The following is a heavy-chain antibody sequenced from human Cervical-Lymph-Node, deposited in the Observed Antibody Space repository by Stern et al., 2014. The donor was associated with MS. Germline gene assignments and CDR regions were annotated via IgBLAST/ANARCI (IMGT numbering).Heavy chain of an antibody. D-gene: IGHD5-12*01. Sequence: QVQLVESGGGVVQPGRSLRLSCAASGFTFSSYAMHWVRQAPGKGLEWVAVISYDGSNKYYADSVKGRFTISRDNSKNTLYLQMNSLRAEDTAVYYCARDLSPHSGWHHYFDYWGQGTLVTVSS. CDR2: ISYDGSNK. J-gene: IGHJ4*02. CDR3: ARDLSPHSGWHHYFDY. CDR1: GFTFSSYA. V-gene: IGHV3-30-3*01.